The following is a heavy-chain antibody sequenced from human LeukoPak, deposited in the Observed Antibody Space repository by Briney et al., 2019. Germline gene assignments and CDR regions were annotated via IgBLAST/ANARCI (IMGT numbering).Heavy chain of an antibody. CDR2: INTDGTFT. Sequence: GGSLRLSCEPSGFTFSDYWMHWVRHAPGKGLEWVSRINTDGTFTKYPDSVQGRFTLSRDTAKNTLLLQMNSRRAEDTAVYYCAREAKVGGALQYWGEGTLVTVSS. CDR1: GFTFSDYW. V-gene: IGHV3-74*03. J-gene: IGHJ4*02. CDR3: AREAKVGGALQY. D-gene: IGHD1-26*01.